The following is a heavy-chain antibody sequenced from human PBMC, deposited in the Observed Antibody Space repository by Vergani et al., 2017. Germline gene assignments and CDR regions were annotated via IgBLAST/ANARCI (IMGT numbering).Heavy chain of an antibody. CDR2: IDHTGRP. J-gene: IGHJ6*02. V-gene: IGHV4-34*01. D-gene: IGHD4-11*01. CDR3: ARVNTETNGHLYSYSCMDV. Sequence: QVQLQQWGGGLLKPSETLSLTCVVNGGSFTSYHWTWIRQSPGEGLEWVGDIDHTGRPEYNPSLKSRLTMSVDKSRNQFSLTLYSVTATDTAIYFCARVNTETNGHLYSYSCMDVWGQGTAVTVS. CDR1: GGSFTSYH.